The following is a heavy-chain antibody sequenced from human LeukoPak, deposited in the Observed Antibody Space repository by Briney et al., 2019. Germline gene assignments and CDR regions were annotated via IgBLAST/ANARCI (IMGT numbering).Heavy chain of an antibody. CDR1: GYTFTSYP. Sequence: ASVKVSCKASGYTFTSYPMHWVRQAPRQRLEWMGWINAGNGNTKYSQKFQGRVTITRDTSASTAYMELSSLRSEDTAVYYCARDWDYSGSYFDAFDIWGRGTMVTVSS. V-gene: IGHV1-3*01. J-gene: IGHJ3*02. D-gene: IGHD1-26*01. CDR3: ARDWDYSGSYFDAFDI. CDR2: INAGNGNT.